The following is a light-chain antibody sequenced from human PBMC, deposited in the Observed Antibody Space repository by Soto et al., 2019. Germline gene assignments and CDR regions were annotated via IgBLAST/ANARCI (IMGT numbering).Light chain of an antibody. CDR3: AAWDDSLNGFV. CDR2: SNS. V-gene: IGLV1-44*01. CDR1: SSNIESNT. J-gene: IGLJ1*01. Sequence: QSVLTQPPSASGAPGQRVTISCSGSSSNIESNTVNWYQQLPGTAPKLLIYSNSHRPSGVPDRFSGSKSGTSASLAISGLQSEDEADYYCAAWDDSLNGFVFGTGTKVTVL.